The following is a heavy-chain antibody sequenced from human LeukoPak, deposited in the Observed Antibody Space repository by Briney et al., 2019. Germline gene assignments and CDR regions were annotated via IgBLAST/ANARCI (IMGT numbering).Heavy chain of an antibody. D-gene: IGHD6-6*01. CDR1: GFTFSSYA. Sequence: GGSLRLSCAASGFTFSSYAMHWVRQAPGKGLEWVAVISYDGSNKYYADSVKGRFTISRDNSKNKLYLQMNSLRAENTAVYYCASSPVRDYYYYMDVWGKGTTVTVSS. CDR2: ISYDGSNK. V-gene: IGHV3-30*04. J-gene: IGHJ6*03. CDR3: ASSPVRDYYYYMDV.